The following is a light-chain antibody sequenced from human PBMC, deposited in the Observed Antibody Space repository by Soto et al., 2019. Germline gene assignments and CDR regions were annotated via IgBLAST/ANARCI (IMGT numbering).Light chain of an antibody. CDR2: DAS. CDR3: QQRSNWPPTWT. V-gene: IGKV3-11*01. J-gene: IGKJ1*01. CDR1: QSVSRS. Sequence: ELVLTQSSAAISLSPGASATVSCRSSQSVSRSLAWYPQTPGQAPRLLIYDASNRATGIPARFSGSGSGTDFTLTIRRLETEDFAVYYCQQRSNWPPTWTCGKWHTVDIK.